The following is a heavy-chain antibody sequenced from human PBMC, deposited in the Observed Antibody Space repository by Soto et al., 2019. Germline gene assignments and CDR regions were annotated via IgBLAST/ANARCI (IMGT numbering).Heavy chain of an antibody. CDR3: ARGGSLYWYFDL. CDR1: GYTFSSYA. CDR2: INAGNGNT. V-gene: IGHV1-3*01. J-gene: IGHJ2*01. Sequence: ASVKVSCKASGYTFSSYAMHWVRQAPGQRLEWMGWINAGNGNTKYSQKFQGRVTITRDTSASTAYMELSSLRSEDTAVYYCARGGSLYWYFDLWGRGTLVTV. D-gene: IGHD1-26*01.